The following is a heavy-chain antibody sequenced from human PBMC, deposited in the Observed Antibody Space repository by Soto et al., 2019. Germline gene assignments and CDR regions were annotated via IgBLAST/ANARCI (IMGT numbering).Heavy chain of an antibody. D-gene: IGHD3-10*01. Sequence: SETLSLTCAVSGDSVSGGGFSWNWIRQSPGKGLEWIGYIYPSGTSYFNPSLKSRVSTSLDKSRNQFSLRLSSMTAADTAVYYCARGHYFGSGSTDWGHGTLVTVSS. CDR3: ARGHYFGSGSTD. CDR2: IYPSGTS. V-gene: IGHV4-30-2*06. CDR1: GDSVSGGGFS. J-gene: IGHJ4*01.